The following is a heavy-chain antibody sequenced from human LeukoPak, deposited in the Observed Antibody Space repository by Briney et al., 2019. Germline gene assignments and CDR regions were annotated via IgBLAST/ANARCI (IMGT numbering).Heavy chain of an antibody. CDR2: ISSSSSYI. CDR1: GFTFSSYS. Sequence: GGSLRLSCAASGFTFSSYSMNWVRQAPGKGLEWVSSISSSSSYIYYADSVKGRFTISRDNAKNPLYLQMNSLRAEDTAVYYCARDYDVVVPAAIHYWGQGTLVTVSS. D-gene: IGHD2-2*01. CDR3: ARDYDVVVPAAIHY. V-gene: IGHV3-21*01. J-gene: IGHJ4*02.